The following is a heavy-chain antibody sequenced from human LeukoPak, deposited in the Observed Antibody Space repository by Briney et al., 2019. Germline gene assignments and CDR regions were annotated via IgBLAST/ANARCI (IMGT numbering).Heavy chain of an antibody. D-gene: IGHD6-6*01. CDR1: GGSISSYY. V-gene: IGHV4-59*01. Sequence: PSETLSLTCTVSGGSISSYYWSWIRQPPGKGLEWIGYIYYSGSTNYNPSLKSRVTISVDTSKNQFSLKLSSVTAADTAVYYCARRTSSSTPFDPWGQGTLVTVSS. CDR2: IYYSGST. CDR3: ARRTSSSTPFDP. J-gene: IGHJ5*02.